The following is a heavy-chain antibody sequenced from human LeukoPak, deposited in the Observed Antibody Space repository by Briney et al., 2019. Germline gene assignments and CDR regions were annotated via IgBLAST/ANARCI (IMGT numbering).Heavy chain of an antibody. J-gene: IGHJ4*02. CDR2: VKSETDGGTT. D-gene: IGHD6-19*01. V-gene: IGHV3-15*01. CDR3: TTERRESSGWYNWCFDY. Sequence: GGSLRLSCAVSGFTFRSAYMSWVRLAPGRGLEWVGRVKSETDGGTTDYGAPVKGRFTISRDDSTDTLYLQMNNLKNEVTAVYYCTTERRESSGWYNWCFDYWGQGTLVTVSP. CDR1: GFTFRSAY.